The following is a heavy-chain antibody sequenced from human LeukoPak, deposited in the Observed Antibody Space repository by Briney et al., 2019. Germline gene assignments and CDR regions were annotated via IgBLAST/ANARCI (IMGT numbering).Heavy chain of an antibody. CDR3: ASWGWLQHRPTYYFDY. Sequence: PSETLSLTCPVSGASISGSSYYWGWIRQPPGKGLEWIGSIYYTGSTYYNPSLKSRVTISVDTSKNQFSLKLSSVTAADTAVYYCASWGWLQHRPTYYFDYWGQGTLVTVSS. CDR1: GASISGSSYY. CDR2: IYYTGST. J-gene: IGHJ4*02. V-gene: IGHV4-39*01. D-gene: IGHD5-24*01.